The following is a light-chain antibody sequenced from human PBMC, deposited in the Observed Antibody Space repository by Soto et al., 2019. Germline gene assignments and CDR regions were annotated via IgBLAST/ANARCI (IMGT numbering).Light chain of an antibody. CDR2: GAS. CDR3: QQYGSSPA. CDR1: PSVSGRN. V-gene: IGKV3-20*01. J-gene: IGKJ5*01. Sequence: EIVLTQSPGTLSLSPWERATLSCRASPSVSGRNVAWYQQKPGLAPRLLIYGASHKAVGVPDRFSGSGSGTDFTLTISRLEPEDFAVYYCQQYGSSPAFGQGTRLEIK.